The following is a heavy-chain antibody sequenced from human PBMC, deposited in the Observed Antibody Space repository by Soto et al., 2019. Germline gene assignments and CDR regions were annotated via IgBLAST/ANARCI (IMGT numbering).Heavy chain of an antibody. CDR1: GYTFTSYG. Sequence: ASVKVSCKASGYTFTSYGISWVRQAPGQGLEWMGWISAYNGNTNYAQNLQGRVTMTTDTSTSTAYMELRSLRPDDTAVYYCARDHYDILTGYYSSYYYGMDVWGQGTTVTVSS. V-gene: IGHV1-18*01. D-gene: IGHD3-9*01. J-gene: IGHJ6*02. CDR2: ISAYNGNT. CDR3: ARDHYDILTGYYSSYYYGMDV.